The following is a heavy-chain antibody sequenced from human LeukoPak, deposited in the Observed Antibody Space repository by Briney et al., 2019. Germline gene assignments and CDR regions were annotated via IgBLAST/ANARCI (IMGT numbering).Heavy chain of an antibody. CDR1: GGSISSYY. J-gene: IGHJ5*02. CDR2: ICYSGST. CDR3: AREADYGDYEEVT. D-gene: IGHD4-17*01. V-gene: IGHV4-59*01. Sequence: SETLSLTCTVSGGSISSYYWSWIRQPPGKGLEWIGYICYSGSTNYNPSLKSRVTISVDTSENQFSLKLSSVTAADTAVYYCAREADYGDYEEVTWGQGTLVTVSS.